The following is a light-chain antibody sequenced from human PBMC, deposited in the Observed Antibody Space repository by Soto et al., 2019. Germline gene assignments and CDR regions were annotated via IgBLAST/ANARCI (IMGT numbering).Light chain of an antibody. Sequence: DIQMTHSRSTLSASIGDIVTTTCRASQSISSWLAWYQQKPGKAPKLLIYKASSLESGVPSRFSGSGSGTEFTLTISSLQPDDFATYYCQQYNSYSWTFGQGTKVDIK. J-gene: IGKJ1*01. CDR1: QSISSW. CDR2: KAS. V-gene: IGKV1-5*03. CDR3: QQYNSYSWT.